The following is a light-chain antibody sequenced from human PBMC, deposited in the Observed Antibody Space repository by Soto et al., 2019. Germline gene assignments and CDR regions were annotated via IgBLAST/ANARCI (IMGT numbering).Light chain of an antibody. CDR1: QSVGHN. CDR2: VAS. V-gene: IGKV3-15*01. CDR3: QQYNNVPRT. Sequence: DIVMAQSPVTLSVSPGDRATLSCRASQSVGHNLAWFQQKPGQAPRLLIYVASAGATGIPDRFSGSGFGTEFTLTISSLQSEDLAVYYCQQYNNVPRTFGQGTKVEMK. J-gene: IGKJ1*01.